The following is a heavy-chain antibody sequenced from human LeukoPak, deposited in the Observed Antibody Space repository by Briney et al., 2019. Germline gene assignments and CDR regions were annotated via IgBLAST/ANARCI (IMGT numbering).Heavy chain of an antibody. J-gene: IGHJ4*02. V-gene: IGHV4-30-2*01. CDR1: GGSISSGGSS. D-gene: IGHD6-13*01. CDR2: IYHSGST. CDR3: ARARSSWYFDY. Sequence: PSETLSLTCAGSGGSISSGGSSWSWIRQPPGKGLEWIGYIYHSGSTYYTPSLKSRVTISVDRSKNQFSLKLSSVTAADTAVYYCARARSSWYFDYWGQGTLVTVSS.